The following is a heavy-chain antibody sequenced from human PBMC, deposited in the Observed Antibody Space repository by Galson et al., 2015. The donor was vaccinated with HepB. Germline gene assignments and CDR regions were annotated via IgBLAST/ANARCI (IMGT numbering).Heavy chain of an antibody. D-gene: IGHD5-18*01. CDR3: ARVEDTAMKY. CDR1: GITVSGNS. CDR2: IFSGGPT. J-gene: IGHJ4*02. V-gene: IGHV3-66*01. Sequence: SLRLSCAASGITVSGNSMSWVRQAPGKGLEWVSIIFSGGPTYYTDSVKGRFTISRDDSKNTLYLQMNSLRAEDTAVYYCARVEDTAMKYWGQGTLVTVSS.